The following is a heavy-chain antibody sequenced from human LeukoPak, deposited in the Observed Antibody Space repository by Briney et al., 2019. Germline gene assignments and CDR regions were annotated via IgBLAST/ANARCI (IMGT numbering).Heavy chain of an antibody. D-gene: IGHD2-15*01. CDR3: ARDHPSVGWGFDS. J-gene: IGHJ4*02. CDR1: GFTFSAYS. Sequence: GGSLRLSCADSGFTFSAYSMNRIRRPAGRGLEWVANINGRGITIHYADSIRGQFTISRDNTKNSLDLQMTNLRAEDTGLYYCARDHPSVGWGFDSWGRGTLVIVSS. CDR2: INGRGITI. V-gene: IGHV3-48*04.